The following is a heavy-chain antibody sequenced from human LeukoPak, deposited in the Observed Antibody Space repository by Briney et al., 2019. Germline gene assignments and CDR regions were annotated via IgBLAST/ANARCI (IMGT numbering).Heavy chain of an antibody. D-gene: IGHD3-3*01. Sequence: SETLSLTCTVSGGSISSGDYYWSWIRQPPGKGLEWIGYIYYGGSTYYNPSLKSRVTISVDTSKNQFSLKLSSVTAADTAVYYCARGTLEWLLRYYYYGMDVWGQGTTVTVSS. CDR3: ARGTLEWLLRYYYYGMDV. CDR2: IYYGGST. V-gene: IGHV4-30-4*01. CDR1: GGSISSGDYY. J-gene: IGHJ6*02.